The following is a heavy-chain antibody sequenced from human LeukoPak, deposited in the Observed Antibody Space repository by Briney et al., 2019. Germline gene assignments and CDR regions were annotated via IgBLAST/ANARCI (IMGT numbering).Heavy chain of an antibody. CDR1: GGTFSSYA. V-gene: IGHV1-69*13. CDR3: ATVWDYNWFDP. Sequence: GASVKVSCKASGGTFSSYAISWVRQAPGQGLEWMGGIIPIFGTVNYAQKFQGRVTITADESTSTAYMELSSLRSEDTAVYYCATVWDYNWFDPWGQGTLVTVSS. CDR2: IIPIFGTV. D-gene: IGHD1-26*01. J-gene: IGHJ5*02.